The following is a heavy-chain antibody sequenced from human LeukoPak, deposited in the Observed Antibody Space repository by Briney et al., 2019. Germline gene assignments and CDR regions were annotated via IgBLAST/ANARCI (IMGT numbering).Heavy chain of an antibody. CDR3: AAGLRGPTVTGEYYYYGMDI. CDR2: IVVGSGNT. D-gene: IGHD4-11*01. Sequence: GTSVKVSCKASGFTFTKSALQWVRQARGQRLEWIGWIVVGSGNTDYAQKFQERVTITRDMFTSTAYMELSSLRSEDTAVYYCAAGLRGPTVTGEYYYYGMDIWGQGTTVTVSS. CDR1: GFTFTKSA. V-gene: IGHV1-58*01. J-gene: IGHJ6*02.